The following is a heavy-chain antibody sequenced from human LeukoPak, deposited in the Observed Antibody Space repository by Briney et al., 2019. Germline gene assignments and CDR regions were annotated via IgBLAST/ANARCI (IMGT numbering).Heavy chain of an antibody. J-gene: IGHJ4*02. D-gene: IGHD3-10*01. CDR3: ASPRITMARSFDY. CDR1: GGSISTTRHY. Sequence: SETLSLTCAVSGGSISTTRHYWGWIRQPPGKGLEWIGNMYYGGSTYYNPSLRSRVTISVDTAKNQFSLKLSSVTAADTAVYYCASPRITMARSFDYWGQGTLVTVSS. V-gene: IGHV4-39*01. CDR2: MYYGGST.